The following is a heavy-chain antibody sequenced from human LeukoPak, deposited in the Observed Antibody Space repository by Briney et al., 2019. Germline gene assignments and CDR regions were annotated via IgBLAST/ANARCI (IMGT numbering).Heavy chain of an antibody. Sequence: SETLSLTCAVSGASVSSSNYFWGWIRQPPGEGPEWLGSISHIGATYYNPSLKSRVTISLDTSKNQFTLTVTSVTVADTALYFCASRSVVSTTAIATWFDSWGQGTLVTVSS. CDR3: ASRSVVSTTAIATWFDS. V-gene: IGHV4-39*06. D-gene: IGHD1-1*01. CDR2: ISHIGAT. J-gene: IGHJ5*01. CDR1: GASVSSSNYF.